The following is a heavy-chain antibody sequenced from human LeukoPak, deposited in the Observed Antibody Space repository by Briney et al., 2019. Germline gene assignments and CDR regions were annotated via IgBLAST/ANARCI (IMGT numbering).Heavy chain of an antibody. Sequence: GGSLRLSCVASGFTFSSYVMTWVRQAPGKGLEWVSSIIGNGDSTYYADSVKGQFTISRDNSKNTLYLQMNSLRAEDTAIYYCAKGSKGTYDYWGQGTLVTVSS. CDR1: GFTFSSYV. V-gene: IGHV3-23*01. CDR3: AKGSKGTYDY. CDR2: IIGNGDST. J-gene: IGHJ4*02.